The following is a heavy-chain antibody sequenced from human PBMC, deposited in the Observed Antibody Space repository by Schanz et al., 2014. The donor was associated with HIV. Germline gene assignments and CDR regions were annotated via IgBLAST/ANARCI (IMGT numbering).Heavy chain of an antibody. V-gene: IGHV3-23*04. CDR2: TSGGDDKR. CDR1: GFTFSRYW. Sequence: EGQLVESGGGLVQPGGSLRLSCAASGFTFSRYWMTWVRQAPGKGLEWLSNTSGGDDKRYYADSVKGRFTISKDNSRNTLYLQMDSLRAEDTALYYCARDPYCRTTSCYSTAFDLWGQGTLVTVSS. J-gene: IGHJ3*01. CDR3: ARDPYCRTTSCYSTAFDL. D-gene: IGHD2-2*01.